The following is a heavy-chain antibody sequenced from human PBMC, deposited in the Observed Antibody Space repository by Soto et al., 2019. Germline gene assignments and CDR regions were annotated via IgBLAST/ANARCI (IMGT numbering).Heavy chain of an antibody. CDR2: ISAYNGNT. CDR1: GYTFTSYA. J-gene: IGHJ4*02. CDR3: ARGPPSYYDSSGYYKYFDY. V-gene: IGHV1-18*01. Sequence: ASVKVSCKASGYTFTSYAMHWVRQAPGQGLEWMGWISAYNGNTNYAQKLQGRVTMTTDTSTSTAYMELRSLRSDDTAVYYCARGPPSYYDSSGYYKYFDYWGQGTLVTVSS. D-gene: IGHD3-22*01.